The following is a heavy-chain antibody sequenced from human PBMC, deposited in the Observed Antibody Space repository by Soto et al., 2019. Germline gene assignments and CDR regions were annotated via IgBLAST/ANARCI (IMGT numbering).Heavy chain of an antibody. D-gene: IGHD6-19*01. CDR2: IYYSGST. Sequence: PSETLSLTCTVSGGSISSYYWSWIRQPPGKGLEWIGYIYYSGSTNYNPSLKSRVTISVDTSKNQFSLKLNSVTAADTAVYYCARGFAIGWYTYYFDYWGQGPLVTVSS. CDR1: GGSISSYY. V-gene: IGHV4-59*08. CDR3: ARGFAIGWYTYYFDY. J-gene: IGHJ4*02.